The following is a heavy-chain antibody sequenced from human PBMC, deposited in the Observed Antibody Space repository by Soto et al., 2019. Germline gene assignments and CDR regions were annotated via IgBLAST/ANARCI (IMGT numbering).Heavy chain of an antibody. Sequence: QVQLEESGPGLVKPSGTLSLACAVFGASISDDNWWSWVRQPPGKGLEWIGEIYRSGTTNYNSSLESRVTISMDKSRNQISLKLSSVAAADSAIYYCARHVGVPSTRGFDYWGQGTLVTV. CDR3: ARHVGVPSTRGFDY. V-gene: IGHV4-4*02. D-gene: IGHD2-2*01. CDR1: GASISDDNW. J-gene: IGHJ4*02. CDR2: IYRSGTT.